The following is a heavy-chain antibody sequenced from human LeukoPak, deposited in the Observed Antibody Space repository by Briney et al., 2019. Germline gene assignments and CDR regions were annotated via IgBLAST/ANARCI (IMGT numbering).Heavy chain of an antibody. CDR3: ARLTGSGIVGTTGGFDH. CDR2: ISGSGCTT. CDR1: GFTFNSYA. D-gene: IGHD1-26*01. Sequence: PPGGSLRLSCAASGFTFNSYAMNWVRQAPGKGLEWVSSISGSGCTTYSADSVKGRFTISRDRSKNTLYLQMNSLRGEDTALYYCARLTGSGIVGTTGGFDHWGQGTLVTVSS. V-gene: IGHV3-23*01. J-gene: IGHJ4*01.